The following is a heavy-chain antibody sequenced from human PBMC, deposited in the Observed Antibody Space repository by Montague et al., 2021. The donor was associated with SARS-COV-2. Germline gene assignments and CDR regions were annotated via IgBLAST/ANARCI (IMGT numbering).Heavy chain of an antibody. J-gene: IGHJ4*02. D-gene: IGHD6-19*01. CDR2: ISSSGSTI. V-gene: IGHV3-48*03. CDR3: ARDGALYSSGWWGGDFDY. CDR1: GFTFSRYE. Sequence: SLRLSCAASGFTFSRYEMNWVRQAPGKGQEWVSYISSSGSTIYYXXSLKGRFTISRDNAKNSLYLQMNSLRAEDTAVYYCARDGALYSSGWWGGDFDYWGQGTLVTVSS.